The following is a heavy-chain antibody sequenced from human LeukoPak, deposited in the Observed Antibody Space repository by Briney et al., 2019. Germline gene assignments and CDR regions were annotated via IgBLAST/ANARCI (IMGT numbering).Heavy chain of an antibody. CDR1: GFTFSSYG. CDR2: MRYGGTNK. CDR3: AKDGPESFYFDY. D-gene: IGHD3/OR15-3a*01. J-gene: IGHJ4*02. Sequence: PGGSLRLSCAASGFTFSSYGMHWVRQAPGKGLEWVAFMRYGGTNKYYAASVKGRFTISRDNSKNTLYLQMNSLRAEDTAVYYCAKDGPESFYFDYWGQGTLVTVSS. V-gene: IGHV3-30*02.